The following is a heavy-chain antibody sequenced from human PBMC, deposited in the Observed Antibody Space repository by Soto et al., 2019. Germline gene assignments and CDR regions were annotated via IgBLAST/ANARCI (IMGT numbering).Heavy chain of an antibody. Sequence: PSQTLSLTCAISGDSVSSNSAAWNWIRQSPSRGLEWLGRTYYRSKWYNDYAVSVKSRITINPDTSKNRFSLQLNSVTPEDTAVYYCARMVFKIADYYYYYYMDVWGKGTTVTVSS. V-gene: IGHV6-1*01. D-gene: IGHD3-22*01. CDR2: TYYRSKWYN. CDR3: ARMVFKIADYYYYYYMDV. CDR1: GDSVSSNSAA. J-gene: IGHJ6*03.